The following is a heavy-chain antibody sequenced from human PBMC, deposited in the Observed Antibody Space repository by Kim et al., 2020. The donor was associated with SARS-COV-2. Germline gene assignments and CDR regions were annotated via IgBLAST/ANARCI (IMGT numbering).Heavy chain of an antibody. CDR2: ISDTGSST. CDR3: VKLGGSYAYDTFDY. V-gene: IGHV3-23*01. D-gene: IGHD3-16*01. J-gene: IGHJ4*02. Sequence: GGSLRLSCAASGFTFSNYAMSWVRQDPGKGLEWVSSISDTGSSTYYADSVKGRFTISRDNSKNTLYMQMNSLRVEDTAAYYCVKLGGSYAYDTFDYWGQGTLVTVSS. CDR1: GFTFSNYA.